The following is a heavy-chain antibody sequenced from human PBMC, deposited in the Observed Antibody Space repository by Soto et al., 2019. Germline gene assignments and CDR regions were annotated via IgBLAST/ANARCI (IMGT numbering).Heavy chain of an antibody. D-gene: IGHD2-2*01. CDR3: ARGRLVPAVNFDY. CDR2: MYHSGST. CDR1: GGSISSGGYS. Sequence: PSETLSLTCAVSGGSISSGGYSWSWIRQPPGKGLEWIGYMYHSGSTYYNPSLKSRVTISIDRSKNQFSLKLSSVTAADTAVYYCARGRLVPAVNFDYWGLGTLVTVPQ. V-gene: IGHV4-30-2*01. J-gene: IGHJ4*02.